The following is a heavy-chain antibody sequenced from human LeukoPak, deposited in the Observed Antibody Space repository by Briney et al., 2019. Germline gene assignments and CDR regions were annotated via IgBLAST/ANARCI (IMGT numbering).Heavy chain of an antibody. CDR2: TSDDGSAK. CDR3: AIDPNWGTHS. CDR1: GFTFSSYA. Sequence: GGSLRLSCAASGFTFSSYAMHWVRQAPGRGLQWLALTSDDGSAKYYADSVKGRFTISRDNSKNALYLQMNSLRVEDTAVYYCAIDPNWGTHSWGQGVLVTVSS. J-gene: IGHJ4*02. V-gene: IGHV3-30-3*01. D-gene: IGHD7-27*01.